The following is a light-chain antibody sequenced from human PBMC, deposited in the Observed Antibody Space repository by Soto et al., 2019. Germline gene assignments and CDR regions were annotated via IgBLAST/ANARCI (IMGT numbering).Light chain of an antibody. CDR3: LLSYSGFRV. CDR2: DTT. J-gene: IGLJ2*01. V-gene: IGLV7-46*01. Sequence: QAVVTQEPSLTVSPGGTVTLYCGSSTVVVAGDRLPYWFQQKPGQDPRRLIYDTTNKPSWTPARFSGSLLGGKAALTLSGAQPEGEADCYCLLSYSGFRVFGGGTKLTV. CDR1: TVVVAGDRL.